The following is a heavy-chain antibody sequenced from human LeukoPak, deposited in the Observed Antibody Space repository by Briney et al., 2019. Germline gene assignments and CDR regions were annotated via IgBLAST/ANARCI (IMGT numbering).Heavy chain of an antibody. CDR3: ARDLDMTPVTSDFDY. CDR2: INPSGGTT. D-gene: IGHD4-11*01. V-gene: IGHV1-46*01. CDR1: GYTFSHHY. J-gene: IGHJ4*02. Sequence: ASVKVSCKASGYTFSHHYMHWVRQAPGQGLEWMGIINPSGGTTGYAQKFQGRVTMTRDTSTTTVYMELSSLRSEDTAVYYCARDLDMTPVTSDFDYWGQGTLVTVSS.